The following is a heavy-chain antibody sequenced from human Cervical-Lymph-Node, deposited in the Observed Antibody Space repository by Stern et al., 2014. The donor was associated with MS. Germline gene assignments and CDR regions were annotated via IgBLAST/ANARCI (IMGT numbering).Heavy chain of an antibody. D-gene: IGHD3-9*01. CDR2: LSYEGSTN. V-gene: IGHV3-30*18. CDR3: AKDASTNYFRFFFDG. CDR1: GFMFRSFA. Sequence: VQLVESGGGVVQPGRSLRLSCAASGFMFRSFAMHWVRHSPGKGLEWVAGLSYEGSTNYYGDSVKGRFTISRDNSKNTMYLQMNSLRPEDTALYYCAKDASTNYFRFFFDGWGQGALVTVSS. J-gene: IGHJ4*02.